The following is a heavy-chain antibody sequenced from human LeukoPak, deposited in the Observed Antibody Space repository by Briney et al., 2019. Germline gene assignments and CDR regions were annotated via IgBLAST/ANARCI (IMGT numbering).Heavy chain of an antibody. D-gene: IGHD3-10*01. V-gene: IGHV3-7*01. J-gene: IGHJ3*02. CDR1: GFTFSSYW. CDR3: ARDFLWFGELLGAFDI. CDR2: IKQDGSEK. Sequence: GGSLRLSCAASGFTFSSYWMSWVRQAPGKGLEWVANIKQDGSEKYYVDSVKGRFTISRDNAKNSLYLQMNSLRAEDTAVYYCARDFLWFGELLGAFDIWGQGTMVTVSS.